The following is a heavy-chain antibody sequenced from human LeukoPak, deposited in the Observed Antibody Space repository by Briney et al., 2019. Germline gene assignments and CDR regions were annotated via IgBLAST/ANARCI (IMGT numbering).Heavy chain of an antibody. V-gene: IGHV3-30*18. J-gene: IGHJ4*02. Sequence: PGGSLRLSCAASGFTFSSYGMHWVRQAPGKGLEWVAVISYDGSNKYYADSVKGRFTISRDNSKNTLYLQMNSLRAEDTAVYYCAKASRGPVRGVPPDYWGQGTLVTVSS. CDR2: ISYDGSNK. CDR3: AKASRGPVRGVPPDY. CDR1: GFTFSSYG. D-gene: IGHD3-10*01.